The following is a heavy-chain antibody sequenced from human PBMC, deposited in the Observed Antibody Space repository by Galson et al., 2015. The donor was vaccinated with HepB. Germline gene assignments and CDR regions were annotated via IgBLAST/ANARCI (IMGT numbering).Heavy chain of an antibody. CDR2: IKQDGSEK. V-gene: IGHV3-7*01. CDR3: ARAGYYYDSRFDP. CDR1: GFTFSSYW. J-gene: IGHJ5*02. Sequence: SLRLSCAASGFTFSSYWMSWVRQAPGKGLEWVANIKQDGSEKYYVDSVKGRFTISRDNAKNSLYLQMNSLRAEDTAVYYCARAGYYYDSRFDPWGQGTLVTVSS. D-gene: IGHD3-22*01.